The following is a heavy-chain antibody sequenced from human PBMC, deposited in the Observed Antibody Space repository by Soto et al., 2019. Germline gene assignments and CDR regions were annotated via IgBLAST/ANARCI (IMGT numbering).Heavy chain of an antibody. D-gene: IGHD1-1*01. J-gene: IGHJ4*02. CDR3: TRRNWNTDY. V-gene: IGHV3-73*02. CDR2: IRSKANSYAT. Sequence: EVQLVESGGGLVQPGGSLKLSCAASGFTFSGSAMHWVRQASGKGLEWVGRIRSKANSYATAYAASVKGRFTISRDDSKNTAYLQMNSLKTGDTAVYYCTRRNWNTDYWGQGTLVTVSS. CDR1: GFTFSGSA.